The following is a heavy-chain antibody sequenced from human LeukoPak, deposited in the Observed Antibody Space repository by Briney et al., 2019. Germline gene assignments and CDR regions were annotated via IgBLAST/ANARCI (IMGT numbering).Heavy chain of an antibody. CDR2: IIPIFGTA. V-gene: IGHV1-69*05. Sequence: ASVKVSCKASGGTFSSYAISWVRQAPGQGLEWMGGIIPIFGTANYAQKFQGRVTMTRDMSTSTVYMELSSLRSEDTDVYYCARRDYYDSSGSYWGQGTLVTVSS. CDR3: ARRDYYDSSGSY. J-gene: IGHJ4*02. D-gene: IGHD3-22*01. CDR1: GGTFSSYA.